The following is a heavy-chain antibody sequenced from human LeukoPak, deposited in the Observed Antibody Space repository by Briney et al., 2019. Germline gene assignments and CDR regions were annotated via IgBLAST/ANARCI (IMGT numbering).Heavy chain of an antibody. V-gene: IGHV1-46*01. Sequence: GASVKVSCKASGYTFTNYYMHWVRQAPGQGLEWMGIINPSGGSTNYAQRFQGRVTLTRDTSTSTIYMELSSLRSEDTAVYYCARVDSGGSFDYWGQGTLVTVSS. CDR3: ARVDSGGSFDY. D-gene: IGHD3-22*01. CDR2: INPSGGST. J-gene: IGHJ4*02. CDR1: GYTFTNYY.